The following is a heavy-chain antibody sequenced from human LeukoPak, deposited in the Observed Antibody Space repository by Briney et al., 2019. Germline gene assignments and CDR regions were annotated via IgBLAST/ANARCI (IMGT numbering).Heavy chain of an antibody. Sequence: ASVKVSCKASGYTFTSYDINWVRQATGQGLEWMGWMNPNSGNTGYAQKFQGRVTMTRNTSINTAYMELSSLRSEDTAVYYCARGSRLRWQRSTGDAFDIWGQGTMVTVSS. CDR1: GYTFTSYD. J-gene: IGHJ3*02. D-gene: IGHD4-23*01. CDR3: ARGSRLRWQRSTGDAFDI. V-gene: IGHV1-8*01. CDR2: MNPNSGNT.